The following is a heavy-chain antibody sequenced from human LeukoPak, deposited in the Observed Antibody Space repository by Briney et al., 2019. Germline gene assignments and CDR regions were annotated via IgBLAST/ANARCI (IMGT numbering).Heavy chain of an antibody. Sequence: GPSVKVSCKASGYTFTSYRISWVRQAPGQGLEWVGWISAYNGNTNYAQKLQGRVTMTTDTSTSTAYMELRSLRSDDTAVYYCARGSRVDCSGGSCYSSHYGMDVWGQGTTVTVSS. CDR3: ARGSRVDCSGGSCYSSHYGMDV. D-gene: IGHD2-15*01. V-gene: IGHV1-18*01. CDR2: ISAYNGNT. CDR1: GYTFTSYR. J-gene: IGHJ6*02.